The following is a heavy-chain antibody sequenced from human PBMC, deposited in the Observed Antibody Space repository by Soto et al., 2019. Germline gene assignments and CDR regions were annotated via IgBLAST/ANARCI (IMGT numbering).Heavy chain of an antibody. Sequence: ASETLSLTCTVSGGSIRSSSYYWGWIRQPPGKGLGWIGSIYYSGSTYYNPSLKSRVTISVDTSKNQFSLKLSSVTAADTAVYYCARGDAYDYVWGSYRYGPVLFDYWGQGTLVTVSS. J-gene: IGHJ4*02. CDR3: ARGDAYDYVWGSYRYGPVLFDY. D-gene: IGHD3-16*02. CDR2: IYYSGST. CDR1: GGSIRSSSYY. V-gene: IGHV4-39*07.